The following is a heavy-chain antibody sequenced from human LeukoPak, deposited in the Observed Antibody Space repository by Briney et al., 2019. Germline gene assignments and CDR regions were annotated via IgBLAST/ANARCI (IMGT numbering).Heavy chain of an antibody. CDR3: ARDTAMATDYYGMDV. J-gene: IGHJ6*02. CDR1: GFTFSSYS. V-gene: IGHV3-21*01. CDR2: ISSSSSYI. Sequence: GGSLRLSCAASGFTFSSYSMNWVRQAPGKGLEWVSSISSSSSYIYYVDSVKGRFTISRDNAKNSLYLQVNSLRAEDTAVYYCARDTAMATDYYGMDVWGQGTTVTVSS. D-gene: IGHD5-18*01.